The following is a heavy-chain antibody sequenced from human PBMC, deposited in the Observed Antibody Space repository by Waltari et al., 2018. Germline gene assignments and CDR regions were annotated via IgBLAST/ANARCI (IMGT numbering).Heavy chain of an antibody. J-gene: IGHJ6*03. Sequence: QVQLVQSGAEVKKPGASVKVSCKASGYTFTGYYMHWVRQAPGQGLEWMGWINPNSGGTNYAQKFQGRVTMTRDTSISTAYMELSRLRSDDTAVYYCARIVGATTYYYYYMDVWGKGTTVTVSS. D-gene: IGHD1-26*01. CDR2: INPNSGGT. CDR3: ARIVGATTYYYYYMDV. V-gene: IGHV1-2*02. CDR1: GYTFTGYY.